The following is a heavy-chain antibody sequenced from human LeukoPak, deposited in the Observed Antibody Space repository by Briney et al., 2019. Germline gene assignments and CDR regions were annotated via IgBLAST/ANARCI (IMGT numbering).Heavy chain of an antibody. D-gene: IGHD5-12*01. CDR3: ARLRSGYDSDY. CDR1: GYTFTGYY. V-gene: IGHV1-2*02. CDR2: INPNSGGT. Sequence: ASVKVSCKASGYTFTGYYMHWVRQAPGQELAWMGWINPNSGGTNYAQKFQGRVTMTRDTSISTAYMELSRLRSDDTAVYYCARLRSGYDSDYWGQGALVTVFS. J-gene: IGHJ4*02.